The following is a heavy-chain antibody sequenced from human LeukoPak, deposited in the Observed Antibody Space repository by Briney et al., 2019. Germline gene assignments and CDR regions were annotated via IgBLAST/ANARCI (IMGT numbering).Heavy chain of an antibody. D-gene: IGHD1-1*01. CDR3: ARDDNVDY. Sequence: GGSLRLSCAASGFPFSSYEMNWARQAPGKGLEWVSYISSRGSTIYYADSVKGRFTIPRDNAKNSLYLQMNSLRAEDTAVYYCARDDNVDYWGQGTLVTVSS. CDR1: GFPFSSYE. CDR2: ISSRGSTI. V-gene: IGHV3-48*03. J-gene: IGHJ4*02.